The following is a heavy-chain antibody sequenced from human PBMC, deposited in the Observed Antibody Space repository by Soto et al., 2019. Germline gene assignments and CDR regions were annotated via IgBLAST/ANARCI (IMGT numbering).Heavy chain of an antibody. V-gene: IGHV4-61*01. Sequence: SETLSLTCTVSGGSVNGGSYYWSWIRQPPGKGLEWIGYIYHSGSTNYNPSLKSRVTISVDTSKNQFSLKLSSVTAADTAVYYCARTYGRPFGYSSRWKTLLHYLDYWGQGTLVTVSS. CDR2: IYHSGST. J-gene: IGHJ4*02. CDR1: GGSVNGGSYY. D-gene: IGHD6-13*01. CDR3: ARTYGRPFGYSSRWKTLLHYLDY.